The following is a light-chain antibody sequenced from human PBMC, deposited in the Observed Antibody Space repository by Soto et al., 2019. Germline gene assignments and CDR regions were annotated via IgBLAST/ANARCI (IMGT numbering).Light chain of an antibody. CDR3: SSFAGINNLM. CDR1: SSDVGGYNY. CDR2: EVT. J-gene: IGLJ3*02. Sequence: QSVLTQPPSASGSPGQSATISCTGTSSDVGGYNYVSWYQQHPGKAPKLLIYEVTKRPSGVPGRFSGSKSGNTASLTVSGLQAEDEADYYCSSFAGINNLMFGGGTKLTVL. V-gene: IGLV2-8*01.